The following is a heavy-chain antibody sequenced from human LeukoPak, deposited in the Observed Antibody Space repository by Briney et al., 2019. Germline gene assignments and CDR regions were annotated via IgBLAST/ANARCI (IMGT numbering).Heavy chain of an antibody. D-gene: IGHD3-9*01. CDR2: IYYSGST. V-gene: IGHV4-39*01. Sequence: SETLSLTCTVSGGSISNSNYYWGWIRQPPGKGLEWIGSIYYSGSTYYNPSLKSRVTISVDTSKNQFSLKLSSVTAADTAVYYCARIPRGGYDIFGPGAFDIWGQGTMVTVSS. CDR3: ARIPRGGYDIFGPGAFDI. J-gene: IGHJ3*02. CDR1: GGSISNSNYY.